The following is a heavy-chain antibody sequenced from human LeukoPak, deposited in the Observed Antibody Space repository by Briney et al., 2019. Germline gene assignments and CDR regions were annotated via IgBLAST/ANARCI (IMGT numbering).Heavy chain of an antibody. CDR3: ARSNTMTSNYYYGMDV. V-gene: IGHV3-53*01. CDR2: IYSGGST. Sequence: GGSLRLSCAACGFTVSSNYMSWVRQAPGKGLEWVSLIYSGGSTYYADSVKGRFTISRDNSKNTVYLQMSSLRAEDTAVYYCARSNTMTSNYYYGMDVWGQGTTVTVSS. D-gene: IGHD4-11*01. J-gene: IGHJ6*02. CDR1: GFTVSSNY.